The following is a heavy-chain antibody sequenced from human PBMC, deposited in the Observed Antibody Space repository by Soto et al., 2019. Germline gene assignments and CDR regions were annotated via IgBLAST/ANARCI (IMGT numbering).Heavy chain of an antibody. D-gene: IGHD6-13*01. Sequence: QVQLVQSGAEVKKPGSSVKVSCKASGGTFSSYAISWVRQAPGQGLEWMGGIIPIFGTANYAQKFRGRVTITADKHTNTAYRELSSLRSEDTAVYYCARDPRGGSWYINYYCYYRMDVWGQGTTVTVSS. CDR2: IIPIFGTA. V-gene: IGHV1-69*06. J-gene: IGHJ6*02. CDR3: ARDPRGGSWYINYYCYYRMDV. CDR1: GGTFSSYA.